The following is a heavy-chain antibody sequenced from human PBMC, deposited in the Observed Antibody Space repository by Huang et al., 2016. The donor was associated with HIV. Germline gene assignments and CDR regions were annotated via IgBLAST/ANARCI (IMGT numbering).Heavy chain of an antibody. D-gene: IGHD6-19*01. CDR2: IKHIGKT. J-gene: IGHJ4*02. CDR1: GGSFSGYY. Sequence: QVQLRQWGAGLVKPSETLSLTFAVYGGSFSGYYWKLIRQSTGQGLEWIGEIKHIGKTNYQPSLKNRVTSAKDTAKNQFSLQLTSVSAADTGVYSCAREKAADSAWYGVYYFDYWGEGALVTVTS. CDR3: AREKAADSAWYGVYYFDY. V-gene: IGHV4-34*01.